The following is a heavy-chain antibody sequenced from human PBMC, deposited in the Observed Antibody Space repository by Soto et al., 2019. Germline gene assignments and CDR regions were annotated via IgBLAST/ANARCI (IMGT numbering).Heavy chain of an antibody. CDR3: ARHRVYSSGWYWFDP. V-gene: IGHV4-39*01. D-gene: IGHD6-19*01. CDR1: GGSISSSSYY. Sequence: QLQLQESGPGLVKPSETLSLTCTVSGGSISSSSYYWGWIRQPPGKGLEWIGSIYYSGSTYYNPSLKSRVTIAVDTSKNQFSLKLSSVTAADTAVYYCARHRVYSSGWYWFDPWGQGTLVTVSS. CDR2: IYYSGST. J-gene: IGHJ5*02.